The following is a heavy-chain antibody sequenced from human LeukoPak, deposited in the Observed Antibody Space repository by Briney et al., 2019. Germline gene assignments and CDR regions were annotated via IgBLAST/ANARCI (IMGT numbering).Heavy chain of an antibody. Sequence: SETLSLTCTVSGGSISSYYWSWIRQPPGKGLEWIGYIYYSGSTNYNPSLKSRVTISVDTSKNQFSLKLSSVTAADTAVYYCASSPNYYDSSGYYAFDIWGQGTIVTVSS. CDR3: ASSPNYYDSSGYYAFDI. CDR2: IYYSGST. V-gene: IGHV4-59*08. D-gene: IGHD3-22*01. J-gene: IGHJ3*02. CDR1: GGSISSYY.